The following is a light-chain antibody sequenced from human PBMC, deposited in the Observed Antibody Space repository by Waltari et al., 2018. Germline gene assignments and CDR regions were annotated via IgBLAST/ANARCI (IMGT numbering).Light chain of an antibody. CDR3: QQYNEWPYT. CDR1: KSIGNN. V-gene: IGKV3-15*01. CDR2: VTS. J-gene: IGKJ2*01. Sequence: ETIMTQSPATLSVSPGESAPLSCRASKSIGNNLAWYQQTPGQAPRLLIYVTSSRSTGIPGRFFGAGSGTDFTLTISSLQSEDFGVYYCQQYNEWPYTFGQGTKVDLK.